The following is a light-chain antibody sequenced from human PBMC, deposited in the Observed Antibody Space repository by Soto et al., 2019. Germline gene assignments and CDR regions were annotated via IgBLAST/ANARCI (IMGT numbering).Light chain of an antibody. V-gene: IGKV1-12*01. J-gene: IGKJ5*01. CDR1: QGISSW. Sequence: DIQMTQSLSSMSASVGDRVTITCRARQGISSWLAWYQQKPGKAPKLLIYGVSSLQSGVPSRFSGSGSGTDFTLTISTLQPEDFATYYCQQGNSLPITFGQGTRLEIK. CDR3: QQGNSLPIT. CDR2: GVS.